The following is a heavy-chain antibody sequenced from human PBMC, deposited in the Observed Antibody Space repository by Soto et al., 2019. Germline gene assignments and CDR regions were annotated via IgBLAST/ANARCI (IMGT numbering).Heavy chain of an antibody. V-gene: IGHV3-23*01. CDR3: AKDHTTVTTYWFDP. J-gene: IGHJ5*02. CDR1: GFTFSSYA. Sequence: GRSLRLSYAASGFTFSSYAMSWVRQAPGKGLEWVSAISGSGGSTYYADSVKGRFTISRDNSKNTLYLQMNSLRAEDTAVYYCAKDHTTVTTYWFDPWGQGTLVTVSS. CDR2: ISGSGGST. D-gene: IGHD4-17*01.